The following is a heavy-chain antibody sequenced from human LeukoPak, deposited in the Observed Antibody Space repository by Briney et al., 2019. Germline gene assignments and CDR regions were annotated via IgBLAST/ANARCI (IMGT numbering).Heavy chain of an antibody. V-gene: IGHV3-21*01. CDR1: GFTFSSYS. CDR3: ARDRGGMRLYYFDY. CDR2: ISSSSSYI. Sequence: PGGSLRLSCAASGFTFSSYSMNWVRQAPGKGLEWVSSISSSSSYIYYADSVKGRFTISRDNAKNSLYLQMNSLRAEDTAVYYCARDRGGMRLYYFDYWGQGTLVTVSS. D-gene: IGHD2-15*01. J-gene: IGHJ4*02.